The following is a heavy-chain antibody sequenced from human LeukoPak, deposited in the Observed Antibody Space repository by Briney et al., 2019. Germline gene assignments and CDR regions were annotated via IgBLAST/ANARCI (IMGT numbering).Heavy chain of an antibody. CDR1: GGSLSSYY. CDR2: VYYSGSP. D-gene: IGHD5-12*01. CDR3: ARDVEGAAIGHFFDY. J-gene: IGHJ4*02. Sequence: ASETLSLTCSVSGGSLSSYYWSWIRQPPGKGLEWIGDVYYSGSPYYNPSLESRLTISVDTSQNQFSLNLSSVTAADTAVYYCARDVEGAAIGHFFDYWGQGILVTVSS. V-gene: IGHV4-59*01.